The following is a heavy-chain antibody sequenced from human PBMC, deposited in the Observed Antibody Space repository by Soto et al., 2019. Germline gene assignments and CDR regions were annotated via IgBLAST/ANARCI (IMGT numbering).Heavy chain of an antibody. CDR2: IYYNGNT. CDR1: GGSISNSDYY. D-gene: IGHD2-21*01. V-gene: IGHV4-39*01. J-gene: IGHJ3*01. Sequence: QLQLQESGPRLVKPSETLSLTCFVSGGSISNSDYYWGWIRQPPGKGLEWIGTIYYNGNTFYNPSLKSRLPMHVDTSQNQFSLKLCSVTAADTAVYYLARPFDSPHAFDVWGQGTMVTVSS. CDR3: ARPFDSPHAFDV.